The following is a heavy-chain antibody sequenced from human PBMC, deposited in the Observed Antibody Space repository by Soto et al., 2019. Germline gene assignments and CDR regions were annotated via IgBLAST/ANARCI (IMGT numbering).Heavy chain of an antibody. CDR1: GCSISSGGYY. J-gene: IGHJ5*02. V-gene: IGHV4-31*01. Sequence: QVQLQESGPGLVKPSQTLSLTCTVSGCSISSGGYYWSWLRQHPGKGLVWIGYIYYSGSTYYNPLLKSIVTITVDLSKNQFSLKVASVTAADRAVYYCARSVFPWGQGTLVTVSS. CDR2: IYYSGST. CDR3: ARSVFP.